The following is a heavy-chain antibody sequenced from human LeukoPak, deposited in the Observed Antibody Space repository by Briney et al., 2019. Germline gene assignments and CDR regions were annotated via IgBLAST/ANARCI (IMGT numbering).Heavy chain of an antibody. D-gene: IGHD4-17*01. J-gene: IGHJ4*02. CDR1: GGSISSSSYY. Sequence: SETLSLTCTVSGGSISSSSYYWGWIRQPPGKGLEWIGSIYYSGGTYYNPSLKSRVTISVDTSKNQFSLKLSSVTAADTAVYYCARADYGDFDYWGQGTLVTVSS. CDR3: ARADYGDFDY. CDR2: IYYSGGT. V-gene: IGHV4-39*07.